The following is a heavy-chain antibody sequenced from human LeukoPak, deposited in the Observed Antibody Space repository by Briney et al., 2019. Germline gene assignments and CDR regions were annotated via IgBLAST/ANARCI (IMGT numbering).Heavy chain of an antibody. D-gene: IGHD3-22*01. J-gene: IGHJ4*02. Sequence: GGSLRLSCAASGFTFSSYWMSWVRQAPGKGLEWVANIKQDGSEKYYVDSVKGRFTISRDNAKNSLYLQMNSLRAEDTAVYYCSREATYYYDSSGYYYFDYWGQGTLLTVSS. CDR2: IKQDGSEK. V-gene: IGHV3-7*01. CDR3: SREATYYYDSSGYYYFDY. CDR1: GFTFSSYW.